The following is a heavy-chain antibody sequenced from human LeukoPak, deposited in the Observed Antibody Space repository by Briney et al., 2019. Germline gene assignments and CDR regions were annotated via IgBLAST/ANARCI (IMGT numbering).Heavy chain of an antibody. CDR1: GFSFSSYG. J-gene: IGHJ4*02. CDR2: ISYDGSNK. CDR3: AKDSSSWSQGLFDY. Sequence: GGSLRLSCAASGFSFSSYGMHWVRQAPGKGLEWVAVISYDGSNKYYADSVKGRFTISRDNSKNTLYLQMNSLRAEDTAVYYCAKDSSSWSQGLFDYWGQGTLVTVSS. V-gene: IGHV3-30*18. D-gene: IGHD6-13*01.